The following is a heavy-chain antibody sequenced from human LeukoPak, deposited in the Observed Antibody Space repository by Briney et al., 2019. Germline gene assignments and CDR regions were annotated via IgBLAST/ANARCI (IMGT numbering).Heavy chain of an antibody. V-gene: IGHV3-23*01. CDR2: ISGSGAYT. Sequence: GGSLRLSCVASGFTFSSYAMSWVRQAPGKGLEWVSTISGSGAYTYYADSVKGRFTISRDNSKNTLYLQMSSLRAEDTAVYYCAKYFASGSYYKLPHWGQGTLVTVSS. J-gene: IGHJ1*01. D-gene: IGHD3-10*01. CDR3: AKYFASGSYYKLPH. CDR1: GFTFSSYA.